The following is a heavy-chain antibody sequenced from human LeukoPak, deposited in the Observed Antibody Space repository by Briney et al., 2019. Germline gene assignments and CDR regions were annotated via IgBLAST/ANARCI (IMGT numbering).Heavy chain of an antibody. CDR3: AKIHQNRVVVGAKGAFDI. V-gene: IGHV3-11*01. D-gene: IGHD2-15*01. CDR2: ISSSGSTM. CDR1: GFTFSDYY. J-gene: IGHJ3*02. Sequence: GGSLRLSCAASGFTFSDYYMSWIRQAPGKGLEWVSYISSSGSTMYYADSVKGRFTISRDTSKDTVSLQMDSLRAEDTASYYCAKIHQNRVVVGAKGAFDIWGQGTVVTVSS.